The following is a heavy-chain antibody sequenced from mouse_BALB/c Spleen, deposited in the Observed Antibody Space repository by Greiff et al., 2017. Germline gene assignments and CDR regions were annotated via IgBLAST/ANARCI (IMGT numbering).Heavy chain of an antibody. CDR3: TRGISGRSDYFDY. Sequence: QVQLQQPGAELVRPGASVKLSCKASGYTFTSYWINWVMQRPGQGLEWIGNIYPSDSYTNYNQKFKDKATLTVDKSSSTAYMQLSSPTSEDSAVYYCTRGISGRSDYFDYWGQGTTLTVSS. D-gene: IGHD1-1*01. CDR2: IYPSDSYT. CDR1: GYTFTSYW. J-gene: IGHJ2*01. V-gene: IGHV1-69*02.